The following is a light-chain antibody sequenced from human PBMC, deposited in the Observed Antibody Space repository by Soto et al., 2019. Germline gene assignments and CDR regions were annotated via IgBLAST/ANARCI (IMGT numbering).Light chain of an antibody. J-gene: IGKJ1*01. CDR2: GAF. CDR3: QQYGSSPRT. V-gene: IGKV3-20*01. Sequence: EIVLTQSPGSLSLSPGERATFSCRASQSVSSNYLAWYQQKPGQAPRLLIYGAFKRATGIPDRFSGSGSGTDFILTISRMEPEDFAVYCCQQYGSSPRTFGQGTKVDIK. CDR1: QSVSSNY.